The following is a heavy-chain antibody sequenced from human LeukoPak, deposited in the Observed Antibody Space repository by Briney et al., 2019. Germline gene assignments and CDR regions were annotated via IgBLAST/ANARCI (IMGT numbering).Heavy chain of an antibody. CDR1: GFTFSSYE. CDR2: ISRSGGAT. Sequence: GGSLRLSCAASGFTFSSYEVNWVRQAPGKGLEWVSYISRSGGATFYADPVKGRFTISRDNAKNSLYLLMNSLRAEDTAVYYCARGSGYPVYFDYWGQGTLVTVSS. J-gene: IGHJ4*02. V-gene: IGHV3-48*03. D-gene: IGHD3-22*01. CDR3: ARGSGYPVYFDY.